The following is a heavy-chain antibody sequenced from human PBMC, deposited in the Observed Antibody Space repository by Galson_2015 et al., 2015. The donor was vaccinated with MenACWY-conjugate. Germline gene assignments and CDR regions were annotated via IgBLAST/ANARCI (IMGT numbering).Heavy chain of an antibody. D-gene: IGHD2-21*01. V-gene: IGHV1-69*04. CDR2: IIPILGIA. Sequence: SVKVSCKASGGTFSSYAISWVRQAPGQGLEWMGRIIPILGIANYAQKFRGRVTITADKSTSTAYMELSSLRSEDTAVYYCAREGGDRSNYYYGMDVWGQGTTVTVSS. CDR1: GGTFSSYA. CDR3: AREGGDRSNYYYGMDV. J-gene: IGHJ6*02.